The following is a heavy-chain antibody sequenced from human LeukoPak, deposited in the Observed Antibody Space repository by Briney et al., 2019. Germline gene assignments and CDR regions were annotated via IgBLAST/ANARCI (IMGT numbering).Heavy chain of an antibody. V-gene: IGHV4-61*02. CDR2: IYTSGST. J-gene: IGHJ4*02. D-gene: IGHD3-16*02. Sequence: SETLSLTCTVSGGSISSGSYYWSWIRQPAGKGLQWIGRIYTSGSTNYNPSLKSRVTISVDTSKNQFSLKLSSVTAADTAVYYCARSDYVWGSYRYLDYWGQGTLVTVSS. CDR3: ARSDYVWGSYRYLDY. CDR1: GGSISSGSYY.